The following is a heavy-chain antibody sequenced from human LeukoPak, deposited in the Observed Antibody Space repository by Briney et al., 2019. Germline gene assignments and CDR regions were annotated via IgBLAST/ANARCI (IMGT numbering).Heavy chain of an antibody. D-gene: IGHD1-1*01. J-gene: IGHJ3*01. CDR1: GFTFRTSS. CDR3: AKADDINKGDAFHV. CDR2: ISGDGATT. Sequence: GGSLRLSCAASGFTFRTSSMRWVRQAPGKGLEWVSLISGDGATTYYADSVKGRFTISRDNSKNSLYLQMNSLTTEDTALYYCAKADDINKGDAFHVWGQGTMVTVSS. V-gene: IGHV3-43*02.